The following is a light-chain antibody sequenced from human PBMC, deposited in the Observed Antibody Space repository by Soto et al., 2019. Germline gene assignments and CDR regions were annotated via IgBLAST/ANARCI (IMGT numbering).Light chain of an antibody. CDR1: SSDVGSYNL. J-gene: IGLJ1*01. CDR2: EGS. Sequence: QSALTQPASVSGSPGKSITISCTGTSSDVGSYNLVSWYQQHPGKAPKLMIYEGSKRPSGVSNRFSGSKSGNTASLTISGLQPEDEADYYCCSYAGSSTLYVFGTGTKLTVL. CDR3: CSYAGSSTLYV. V-gene: IGLV2-23*01.